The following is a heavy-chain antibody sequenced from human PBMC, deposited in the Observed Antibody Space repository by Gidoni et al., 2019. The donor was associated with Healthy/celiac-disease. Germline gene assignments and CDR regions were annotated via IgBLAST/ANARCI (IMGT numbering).Heavy chain of an antibody. CDR2: IEWDDDK. V-gene: IGHV2-70*01. Sequence: QVTLRESGPALVKPTQTPTLTCTFPGFSPSTSGMCVSWLRQPPGKALEWLALIEWDDDKYYSTSLKTRLTISKDTTKIQVVLTMTNMDPVDTATYYGARARGGSVSITFDYWGQGTLVTVSA. D-gene: IGHD3-10*01. J-gene: IGHJ4*02. CDR3: ARARGGSVSITFDY. CDR1: GFSPSTSGMC.